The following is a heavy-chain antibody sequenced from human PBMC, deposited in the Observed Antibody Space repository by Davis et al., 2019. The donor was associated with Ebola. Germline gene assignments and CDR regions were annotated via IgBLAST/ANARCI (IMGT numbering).Heavy chain of an antibody. V-gene: IGHV1-18*04. CDR3: ARPFGQHCTSSGCYVSYWFDP. D-gene: IGHD2-2*01. Sequence: AASVKVTCKASGYTFTSYGITWVRQAPGQGLEWMGWINPHNGNTNYAQNVQGRVTMTTDTSTSTAYMEVGSLRSDDTAVYYCARPFGQHCTSSGCYVSYWFDPWGQGTLVTVSS. CDR1: GYTFTSYG. J-gene: IGHJ5*02. CDR2: INPHNGNT.